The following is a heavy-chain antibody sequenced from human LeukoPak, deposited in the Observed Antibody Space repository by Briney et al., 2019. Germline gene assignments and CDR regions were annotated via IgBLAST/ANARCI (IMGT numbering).Heavy chain of an antibody. CDR3: AAGWVCSGGSCYYYFDY. J-gene: IGHJ4*02. V-gene: IGHV1-58*02. Sequence: SVKVSCKASGFTFTSSAMQWVRQARGQRLEWIGWIVVGSGNTNYAQKFQERVTITRDMSTSTAYMELSSLRSENTAVYYCAAGWVCSGGSCYYYFDYWGQGTLVTVSS. CDR1: GFTFTSSA. CDR2: IVVGSGNT. D-gene: IGHD2-15*01.